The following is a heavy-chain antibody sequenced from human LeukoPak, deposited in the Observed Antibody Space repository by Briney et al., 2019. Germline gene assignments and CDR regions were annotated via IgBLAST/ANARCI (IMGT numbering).Heavy chain of an antibody. D-gene: IGHD2-2*01. CDR3: AKDIGGYCSSTSCSLDY. Sequence: GGSLRLSCAASGFTFDDYAMHWVRQAPGKGLEWVSGISWNSGSIGYADSVKGRFTISRDNAKNSLYLQMSSLRAEDTALYYCAKDIGGYCSSTSCSLDYWGQGTLVTVSS. V-gene: IGHV3-9*01. CDR2: ISWNSGSI. J-gene: IGHJ4*02. CDR1: GFTFDDYA.